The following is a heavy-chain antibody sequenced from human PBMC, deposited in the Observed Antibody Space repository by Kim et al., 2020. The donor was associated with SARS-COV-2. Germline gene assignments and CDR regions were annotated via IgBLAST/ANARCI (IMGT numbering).Heavy chain of an antibody. D-gene: IGHD1-26*01. CDR3: AKDGAVGALDY. Sequence: GGSLRLSCAASGFTFSSYAMSWVRQAPGKGLEWVSVIYSGGSSTYYADSVKGRFTISRDNSKNTLYLQMNSLRAEDTAVYYCAKDGAVGALDYWGQGTLVTVSS. CDR1: GFTFSSYA. CDR2: IYSGGSST. J-gene: IGHJ4*02. V-gene: IGHV3-23*03.